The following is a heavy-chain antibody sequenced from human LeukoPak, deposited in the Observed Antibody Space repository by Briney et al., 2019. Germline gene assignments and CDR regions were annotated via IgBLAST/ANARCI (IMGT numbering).Heavy chain of an antibody. CDR1: GGSFSAYY. CDR2: INHSGST. J-gene: IGHJ4*02. D-gene: IGHD5-12*01. V-gene: IGHV4-34*01. Sequence: PSETLSLTCAAYGGSFSAYYWSWIRQPPGKGLEWIGEINHSGSTNYNPSLKSRVTISVDTSKNQFSLKLSSVTAADTAVYYCAIRSRDGYNSLGWGQGTLVTVSS. CDR3: AIRSRDGYNSLG.